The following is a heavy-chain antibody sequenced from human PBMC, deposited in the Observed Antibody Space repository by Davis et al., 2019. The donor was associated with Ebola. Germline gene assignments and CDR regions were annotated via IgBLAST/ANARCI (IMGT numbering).Heavy chain of an antibody. J-gene: IGHJ6*03. V-gene: IGHV3-30*18. CDR3: AKISDPWAAVYHYYYMDV. CDR1: GFIFRDYW. CDR2: IGRDGRDQ. Sequence: PGGSLRLSCAASGFIFRDYWMTWVRQAPGKGLEWVAVIGRDGRDQFSADSVKGRFILSRDNSKSTLYLQMGSLGAEDTAVYYCAKISDPWAAVYHYYYMDVWGKGTTVTVAS. D-gene: IGHD6-25*01.